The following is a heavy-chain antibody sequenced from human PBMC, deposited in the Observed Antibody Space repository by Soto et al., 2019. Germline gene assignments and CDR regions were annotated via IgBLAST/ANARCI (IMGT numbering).Heavy chain of an antibody. D-gene: IGHD3-22*01. CDR2: IIPIFGTA. CDR3: AREERRDYYNSSAYYPNYYYYGMDV. CDR1: GGTFSSYA. J-gene: IGHJ6*02. V-gene: IGHV1-69*01. Sequence: QVQLVQSGAEVKKPGSSVKVSCKASGGTFSSYAISWVRQAPGQGLEWMGGIIPIFGTANYAQKFQGRVTITADESTSTAYMELSSLRSEDTAVYYSAREERRDYYNSSAYYPNYYYYGMDVWGQGTTVTFSS.